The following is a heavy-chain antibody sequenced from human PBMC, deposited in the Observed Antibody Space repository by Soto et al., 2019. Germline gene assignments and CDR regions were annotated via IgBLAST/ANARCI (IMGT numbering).Heavy chain of an antibody. J-gene: IGHJ1*01. CDR2: IHPSRYT. CDR3: VRGYCTTTPCSGDFQH. CDR1: GYKFTTYF. D-gene: IGHD2-8*01. Sequence: ASVKVSCKASGYKFTTYFIHWVRQAPGQGLEWMGMIHPSRYTGYGQKFRGRVTMTIDTSTTTAYMELRNLTSEDTAIYFSVRGYCTTTPCSGDFQHWGQGTLVTVSS. V-gene: IGHV1-46*01.